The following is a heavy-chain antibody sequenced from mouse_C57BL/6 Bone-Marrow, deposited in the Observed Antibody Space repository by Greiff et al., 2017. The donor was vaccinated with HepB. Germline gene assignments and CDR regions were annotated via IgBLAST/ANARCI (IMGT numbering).Heavy chain of an antibody. CDR3: ARRGYYYGSSYEDAMDY. Sequence: VKLMESGPGLVQPSQSLSITCTVSGFSLTSYGVHWVRQSPGKGLEWLGVIWSGGSTDYNAAFISRLSISKDNSKSQVFFKMNSLQADDTAIYYCARRGYYYGSSYEDAMDYWGQGTSVTVSS. J-gene: IGHJ4*01. CDR2: IWSGGST. V-gene: IGHV2-2*01. CDR1: GFSLTSYG. D-gene: IGHD1-1*01.